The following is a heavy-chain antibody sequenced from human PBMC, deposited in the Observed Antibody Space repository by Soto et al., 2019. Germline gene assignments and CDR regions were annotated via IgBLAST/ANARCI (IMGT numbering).Heavy chain of an antibody. CDR1: GFTFSSYW. CDR2: INSDGSST. J-gene: IGHJ6*02. D-gene: IGHD3-3*01. CDR3: ARARQESGVVAIFGGVYFYGIDV. Sequence: EVQLVESGGGLVQPGGSLRLSCAASGFTFSSYWMHWVRQAPGKGLVWVSRINSDGSSTSYADSVKGRFTISRDNAKNTLYLQMNSLRAEDTSVYYWARARQESGVVAIFGGVYFYGIDVWGQGTTVTVSS. V-gene: IGHV3-74*01.